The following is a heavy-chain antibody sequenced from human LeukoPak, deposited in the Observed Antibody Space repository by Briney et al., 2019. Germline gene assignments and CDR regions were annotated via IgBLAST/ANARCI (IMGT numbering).Heavy chain of an antibody. D-gene: IGHD3-10*01. CDR2: INSDGNSI. J-gene: IGHJ4*02. CDR1: GLTISSYW. Sequence: PGGSLRLSCAASGLTISSYWMHWVRQAPGKGLVWVSRINSDGNSITYADSVKGRFTISRDNAKNTLYLQMNSLRAEDTAVYYCTRGGSSYGSGELVYWGQGTLVTVSS. V-gene: IGHV3-74*01. CDR3: TRGGSSYGSGELVY.